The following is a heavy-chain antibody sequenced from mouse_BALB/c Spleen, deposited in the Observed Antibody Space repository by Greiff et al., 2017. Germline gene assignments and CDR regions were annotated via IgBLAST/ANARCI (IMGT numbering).Heavy chain of an antibody. D-gene: IGHD2-1*01. CDR1: GFTFSSYG. J-gene: IGHJ2*01. Sequence: EVQLVESGGDLVKPGGSLKLSCAVSGFTFSSYGMPWVRQTPDKRLEWVATISSGGSYTYYPDSVKGRFNISRDNAKNTLYLQMSSLKSEDTAMYYCARQGGNGNFDYWGQGTTLTVSS. V-gene: IGHV5-6*01. CDR2: ISSGGSYT. CDR3: ARQGGNGNFDY.